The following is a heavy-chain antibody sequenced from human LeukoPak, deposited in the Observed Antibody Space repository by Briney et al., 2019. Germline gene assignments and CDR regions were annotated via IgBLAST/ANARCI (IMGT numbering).Heavy chain of an antibody. CDR2: ISSSGSTI. CDR1: GFTFSSYE. CDR3: ARDSSGFHYFDY. D-gene: IGHD3-22*01. V-gene: IGHV3-48*03. Sequence: GGSLRLSCAASGFTFSSYEMNWVRQAPGKGLEWVSYISSSGSTIYYADSVKGRFTISRDNAKNSLYLQMNSLRAEDTAAYYCARDSSGFHYFDYWGQGTLVTVSS. J-gene: IGHJ4*02.